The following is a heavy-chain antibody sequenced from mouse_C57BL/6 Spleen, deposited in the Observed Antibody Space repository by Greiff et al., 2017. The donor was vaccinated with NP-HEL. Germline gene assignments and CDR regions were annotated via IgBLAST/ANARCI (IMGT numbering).Heavy chain of an antibody. CDR3: ARWEAIGYYFDY. CDR2: INPSNGGT. CDR1: GYTFTSYW. Sequence: QVHVKQPGTELVKPGASVKLSCKASGYTFTSYWMHWVKQRPGQGLEWIGNINPSNGGTNYNEKFKSKATLTVDKSSSTAYMQLSSLTSEDSAVYYCARWEAIGYYFDYWGQGTTLTVSS. V-gene: IGHV1-53*01. D-gene: IGHD3-2*02. J-gene: IGHJ2*01.